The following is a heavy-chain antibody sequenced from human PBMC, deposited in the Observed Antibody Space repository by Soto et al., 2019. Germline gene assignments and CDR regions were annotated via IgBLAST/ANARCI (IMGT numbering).Heavy chain of an antibody. Sequence: QVQLQQWGAGLLKPSETLSLTCGVSGGSFSGSYWSWIRQPPGKGLEWIGAFNHDAHINYNPSLESRVTISLDTSKNQFSLRLTSVTAADTAVYFCARALGGVTYLKLWGQGTLVTVSS. V-gene: IGHV4-34*01. CDR2: FNHDAHI. J-gene: IGHJ4*02. CDR3: ARALGGVTYLKL. CDR1: GGSFSGSY. D-gene: IGHD1-1*01.